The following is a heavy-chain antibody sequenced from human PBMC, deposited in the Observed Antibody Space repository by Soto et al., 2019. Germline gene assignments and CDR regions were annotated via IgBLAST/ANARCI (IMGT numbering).Heavy chain of an antibody. Sequence: PSETLSLTCTVSGGSINSYYWSWIRQPAGKGLEWIGRIYTSGSTNYNPSLKSRVTMSVDTSKKQFSLKVSSVTAADTAVYYCARFGYDWNDGDKYYYYGMDVWGQGTTDTVSS. V-gene: IGHV4-4*07. CDR3: ARFGYDWNDGDKYYYYGMDV. D-gene: IGHD1-1*01. J-gene: IGHJ6*02. CDR1: GGSINSYY. CDR2: IYTSGST.